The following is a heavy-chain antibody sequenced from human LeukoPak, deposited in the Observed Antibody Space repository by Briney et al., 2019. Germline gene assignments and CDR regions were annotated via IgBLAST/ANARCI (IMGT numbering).Heavy chain of an antibody. V-gene: IGHV1-46*01. CDR2: INPSGGST. CDR1: GGTFSSYA. D-gene: IGHD3-22*01. J-gene: IGHJ3*02. Sequence: ASVKVSCKASGGTFSSYAISWVRQAPGQGLEWMGIINPSGGSTSYAQKFQGRVTMTRDMSTSTVYMELSSLRSEDTAVYYCAREGYYDSSGGDAFDIWGQGTMVTVSS. CDR3: AREGYYDSSGGDAFDI.